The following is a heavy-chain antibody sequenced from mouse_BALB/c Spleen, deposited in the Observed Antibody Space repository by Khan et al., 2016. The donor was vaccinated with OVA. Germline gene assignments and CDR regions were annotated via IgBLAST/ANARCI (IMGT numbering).Heavy chain of an antibody. Sequence: QVQLQQSGAELARPGASVKLSCKASGYTFTSYWMQWIKQRPGQGLEWIGAIYPGDGDSRYTQKFKGKATLTADESSSTAYMQLRSLASEDSAVYCCARTGGPYDGCYGYVDVWGAGTTVTVSS. D-gene: IGHD2-3*01. CDR2: IYPGDGDS. CDR1: GYTFTSYW. CDR3: ARTGGPYDGCYGYVDV. V-gene: IGHV1-87*01. J-gene: IGHJ1*01.